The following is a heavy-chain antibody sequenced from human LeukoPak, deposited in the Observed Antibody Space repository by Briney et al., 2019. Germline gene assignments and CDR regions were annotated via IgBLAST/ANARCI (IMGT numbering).Heavy chain of an antibody. J-gene: IGHJ4*02. V-gene: IGHV6-1*01. CDR2: TYYRSKLYN. D-gene: IGHD6-19*01. CDR1: GDSVSNNSAA. Sequence: SQTLSLICAISGDSVSNNSAAWNWIRQSPSRGLEWLGRTYYRSKLYNDYAVSVKSRVTINPDTSKNQFSLQLNSVTPEDTAVYHCATASRYSSGWALDNWGQGTLVTVSS. CDR3: ATASRYSSGWALDN.